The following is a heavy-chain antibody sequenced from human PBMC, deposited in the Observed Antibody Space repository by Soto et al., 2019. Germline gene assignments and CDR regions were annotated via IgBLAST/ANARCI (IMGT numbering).Heavy chain of an antibody. V-gene: IGHV1-69*05. CDR1: GGTFSSYA. CDR2: IIPIFGTA. D-gene: IGHD6-19*01. J-gene: IGHJ6*02. CDR3: ARDLDGSGWYFYYYYGMDV. Sequence: SVKVSCKASGGTFSSYAISWVRQAPGQGLEWMGGIIPIFGTANYAQKLQGRVTMTTDTSTSTAYMELRSLRSDDTAVYYCARDLDGSGWYFYYYYGMDVWGQGTTVTVSS.